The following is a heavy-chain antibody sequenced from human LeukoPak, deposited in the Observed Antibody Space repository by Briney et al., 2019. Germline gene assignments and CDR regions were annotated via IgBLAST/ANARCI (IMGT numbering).Heavy chain of an antibody. CDR3: ATHNRDGYRAGFDY. V-gene: IGHV4-59*12. Sequence: SETLSLTCTVSGGSISSYYWSWIRQPPGKGLEWIGYIYYSGSTNYNPSLKSRVTISVDTSKNQFSLKLSSVTAADTAVYYCATHNRDGYRAGFDYWGQGTLVTVSS. D-gene: IGHD5-24*01. J-gene: IGHJ4*02. CDR1: GGSISSYY. CDR2: IYYSGST.